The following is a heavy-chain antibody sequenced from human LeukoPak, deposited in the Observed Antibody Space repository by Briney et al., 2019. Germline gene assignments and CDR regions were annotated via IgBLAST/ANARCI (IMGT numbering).Heavy chain of an antibody. CDR2: IYPGDSDT. J-gene: IGHJ4*02. Sequence: GESLKISCKGSGYSFTSYWIGWVRQMPGKGLEWMGIIYPGDSDTRYSPSFQGQVTISADKSISTAYLQWRSLKASHTAMYYCARHGLYYYDSSGYYYVIDYWGQGTLVTVSS. D-gene: IGHD3-22*01. CDR3: ARHGLYYYDSSGYYYVIDY. V-gene: IGHV5-51*01. CDR1: GYSFTSYW.